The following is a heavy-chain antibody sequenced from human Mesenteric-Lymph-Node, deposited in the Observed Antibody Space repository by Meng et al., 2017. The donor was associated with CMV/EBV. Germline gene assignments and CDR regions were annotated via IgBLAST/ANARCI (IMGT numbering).Heavy chain of an antibody. CDR2: MNPNSGNT. CDR3: ARGDYYGSGSDY. J-gene: IGHJ4*02. D-gene: IGHD3-10*01. Sequence: CKDSGYTFTSYDINWVRQATGQGLEWMGWMNPNSGNTGYAQKFQGRVTMTRNTSISTAYMELSSLRSEDTAVYYCARGDYYGSGSDYWGQGTLVTVSS. V-gene: IGHV1-8*01. CDR1: GYTFTSYD.